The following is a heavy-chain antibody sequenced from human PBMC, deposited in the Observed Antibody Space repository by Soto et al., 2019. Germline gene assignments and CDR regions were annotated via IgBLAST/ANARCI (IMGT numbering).Heavy chain of an antibody. V-gene: IGHV1-3*04. CDR2: INIGSGRT. CDR1: GYDFSSYA. Sequence: GASVKVCCKTSGYDFSSYAMHWVRQAPGQRLEWMGWINIGSGRTEYSQNLQDRISITRDTAASTVYMDLSSLKSEDTSVYYCARDRWPLGYCISTSGYAGIGWFDPWG. CDR3: ARDRWPLGYCISTSGYAGIGWFDP. J-gene: IGHJ5*02. D-gene: IGHD2-2*03.